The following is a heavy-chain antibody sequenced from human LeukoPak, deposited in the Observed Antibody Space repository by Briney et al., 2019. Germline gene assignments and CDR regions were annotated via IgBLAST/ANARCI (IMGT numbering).Heavy chain of an antibody. Sequence: SETLSLTCTVSGGSISSYYWSWIRQPPGKGLEWIGYIYYSGSTNYNPSLKSRVTISVDTSKNQFSLKLSSVTAADTAVYYCARGKTLFDYWGQGTLVTVSS. CDR2: IYYSGST. CDR1: GGSISSYY. J-gene: IGHJ4*02. D-gene: IGHD2/OR15-2a*01. V-gene: IGHV4-59*01. CDR3: ARGKTLFDY.